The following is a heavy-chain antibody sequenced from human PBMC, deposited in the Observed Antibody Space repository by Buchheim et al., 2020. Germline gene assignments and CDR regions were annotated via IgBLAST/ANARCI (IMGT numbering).Heavy chain of an antibody. CDR1: GFTFSSDW. V-gene: IGHV3-7*01. J-gene: IGHJ4*02. CDR3: SRRLDY. CDR2: INQDGSEK. Sequence: EVQLVESGGGLVQPGGSLRLSCTASGFTFSSDWMDWVRQAPGKGLEWVANINQDGSEKYYVDSVKGRFTISRDNATNSVFLQMDSLRAEDTAVYYCSRRLDYWGQGIL.